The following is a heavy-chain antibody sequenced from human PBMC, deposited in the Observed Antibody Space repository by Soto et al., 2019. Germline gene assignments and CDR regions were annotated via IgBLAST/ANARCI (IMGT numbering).Heavy chain of an antibody. CDR3: ARRFDLVSSPFPHRARRWVFDY. D-gene: IGHD1-26*01. Sequence: SETLSLTCAVSGGSISSSNWWSWVRQPPGKGLEWIGEIYHSGSTNYNPSLKSRVTISVDKSKNQFSLKLSSVTAADTAVYYCARRFDLVSSPFPHRARRWVFDYWGQGTLVTVSS. CDR2: IYHSGST. J-gene: IGHJ4*02. CDR1: GGSISSSNW. V-gene: IGHV4-4*02.